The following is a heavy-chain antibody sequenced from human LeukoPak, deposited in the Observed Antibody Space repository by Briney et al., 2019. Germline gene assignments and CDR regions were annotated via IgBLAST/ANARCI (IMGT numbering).Heavy chain of an antibody. CDR2: IHTSGSP. Sequence: PSETLSLTCNVSGASISGHYWSWIRHPAGKSLEWIGRIHTSGSPIYNPSLSSRVTMSVDTSKGQFSLTMNSLTAADTAIYYCARQRLDGDILGFDWWGQGTLATVSS. V-gene: IGHV4-4*07. D-gene: IGHD2-21*01. CDR3: ARQRLDGDILGFDW. CDR1: GASISGHY. J-gene: IGHJ4*02.